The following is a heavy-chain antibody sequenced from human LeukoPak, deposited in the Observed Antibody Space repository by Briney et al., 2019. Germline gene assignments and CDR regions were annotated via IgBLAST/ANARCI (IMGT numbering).Heavy chain of an antibody. CDR1: GDSISSNY. Sequence: SETLSLTCTVSGDSISSNYWNWIRQPPGKGLEWIGSIYYSGSANYNPSLKSRVTISVDTSKNQFSLKQSSVTAADTAVYYCAREPDYYGSGIPSHWGQGTLVTVSS. D-gene: IGHD3-10*01. J-gene: IGHJ4*02. CDR3: AREPDYYGSGIPSH. CDR2: IYYSGSA. V-gene: IGHV4-59*12.